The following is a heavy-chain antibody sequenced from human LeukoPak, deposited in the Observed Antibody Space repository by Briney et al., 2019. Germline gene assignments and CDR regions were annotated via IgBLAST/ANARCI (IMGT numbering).Heavy chain of an antibody. Sequence: GGSLRLSCAASGFTFGGFAMSWVRRTPGKGLEWVSGISGSGDNTLYAASVKGRFTISRDNSKNTLYLEMNRLRAEDTAIYYCAKMEGHPLRKYYMDVWGQGTTVTVSS. CDR1: GFTFGGFA. J-gene: IGHJ6*01. D-gene: IGHD2/OR15-2a*01. CDR3: AKMEGHPLRKYYMDV. CDR2: ISGSGDNT. V-gene: IGHV3-23*01.